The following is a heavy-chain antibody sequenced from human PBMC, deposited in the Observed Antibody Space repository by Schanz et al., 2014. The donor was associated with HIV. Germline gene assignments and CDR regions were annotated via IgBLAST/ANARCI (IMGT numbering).Heavy chain of an antibody. V-gene: IGHV3-74*01. CDR3: RVFMGAFDV. J-gene: IGHJ3*01. D-gene: IGHD6-13*01. CDR2: ITPDGSVT. CDR1: GFTFGTKW. Sequence: DVQLVESGGCLIQPGESLRLSCVASGFTFGTKWMYWVRQGPGKGLAWVSYITPDGSVTYADSVKGRFTTSRDSSKNTLFLQMNSLRVEDTATYYCRVFMGAFDVWGQGTMVTVSS.